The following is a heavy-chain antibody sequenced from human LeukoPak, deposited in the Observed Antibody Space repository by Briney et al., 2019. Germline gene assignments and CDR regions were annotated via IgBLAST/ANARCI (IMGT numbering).Heavy chain of an antibody. CDR3: AKDRAPGIAVAGSKFGFDY. V-gene: IGHV3-23*01. Sequence: GGSLRLSCAASGFTFTSYSMSWVRQAPGKGLEWVSGTSDRGDYTYYADSVKGRFTVSRDNSKNTLHLQMYNLRVEDTAVYYCAKDRAPGIAVAGSKFGFDYWGQGSLVTVSS. J-gene: IGHJ4*02. CDR2: TSDRGDYT. CDR1: GFTFTSYS. D-gene: IGHD6-19*01.